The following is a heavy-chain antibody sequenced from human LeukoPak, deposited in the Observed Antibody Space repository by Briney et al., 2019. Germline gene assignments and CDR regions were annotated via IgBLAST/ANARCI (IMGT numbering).Heavy chain of an antibody. D-gene: IGHD3-22*01. CDR3: ASGRIVVLQYYFYY. CDR1: GGTFSSYA. Sequence: SVKVSCKASGGTFSSYAISWVRQAPGQGLEWMGGIIPIFGTANYAQKFQGRVTITADQSTSTAYMELSSLRSEDTAVYYCASGRIVVLQYYFYYWGQGTLVTVSS. J-gene: IGHJ4*02. V-gene: IGHV1-69*13. CDR2: IIPIFGTA.